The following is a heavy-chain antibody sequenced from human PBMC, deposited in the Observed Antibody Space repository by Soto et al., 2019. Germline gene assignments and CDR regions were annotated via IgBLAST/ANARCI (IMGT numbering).Heavy chain of an antibody. J-gene: IGHJ4*02. D-gene: IGHD6-6*01. CDR3: AMRDYSTSSLGPFDY. Sequence: QVQLQESGPGLVKPSETPSLTCIVSGGSISSHYWSWIRQPPGNGLEWIGYIHYSGSTNYSPSLKSRVTMSRATSRNQCALNLTSVTAADTAVYYYAMRDYSTSSLGPFDYWGQGILVTVSS. CDR1: GGSISSHY. V-gene: IGHV4-59*11. CDR2: IHYSGST.